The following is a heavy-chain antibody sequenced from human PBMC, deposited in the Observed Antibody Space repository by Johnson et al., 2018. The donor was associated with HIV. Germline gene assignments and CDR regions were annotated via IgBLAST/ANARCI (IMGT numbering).Heavy chain of an antibody. CDR2: IGTAGDT. D-gene: IGHD1-7*01. Sequence: VQLVESGGGLVQPGGSLRLSCAASGFTFSSYDMHWVRQATGKGLEWVSAIGTAGDTYYPGSVKGRFTISRDNAKNSLYLQMNSLKTEDTAVYYCVRVELGAFDIWGQGTMVTVSS. CDR3: VRVELGAFDI. CDR1: GFTFSSYD. V-gene: IGHV3-13*01. J-gene: IGHJ3*02.